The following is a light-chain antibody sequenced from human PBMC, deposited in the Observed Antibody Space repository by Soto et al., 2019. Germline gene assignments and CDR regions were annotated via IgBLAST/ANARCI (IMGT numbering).Light chain of an antibody. CDR1: STDVGASNN. CDR3: AAWDDSLSGVV. J-gene: IGLJ2*01. Sequence: QSALTQPRSVSGSHGHSVTISCTGTSTDVGASNNVSWYQQLPGRAPKLMIYDVSERPSGVPDRFSGSKSGNTASLTISGLQADDEADYYCAAWDDSLSGVVFGGGTKLTVL. CDR2: DVS. V-gene: IGLV2-11*01.